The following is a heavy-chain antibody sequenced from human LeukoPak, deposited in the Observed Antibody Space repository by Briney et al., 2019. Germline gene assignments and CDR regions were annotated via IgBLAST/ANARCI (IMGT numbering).Heavy chain of an antibody. CDR1: GVSISSGGYY. CDR3: ARVNYGSATKEDY. J-gene: IGHJ4*02. D-gene: IGHD3-10*01. CDR2: IYYSGSA. V-gene: IGHV4-31*03. Sequence: SETLSLTCTVPGVSISSGGYYWGWIRQHPGKGLEWIGYIYYSGSAYYNPSLKSRVTISVDTSENQFSLRLSSVTAADTAVYYCARVNYGSATKEDYWGQGTLVTVSS.